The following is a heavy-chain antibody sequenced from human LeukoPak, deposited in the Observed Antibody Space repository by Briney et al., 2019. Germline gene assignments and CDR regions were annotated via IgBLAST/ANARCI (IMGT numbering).Heavy chain of an antibody. CDR1: GFTFSSYA. V-gene: IGHV3-23*01. Sequence: GGSLRLSCAASGFTFSSYAMSWVRQAPGKGLEWVSAISGSGGSTYYADCVKGRFTISRDNSKNTLYLQMNSMRAEDTAVYYCAGQSGASDYWGQGTLVTVSS. J-gene: IGHJ4*02. CDR2: ISGSGGST. D-gene: IGHD1-26*01. CDR3: AGQSGASDY.